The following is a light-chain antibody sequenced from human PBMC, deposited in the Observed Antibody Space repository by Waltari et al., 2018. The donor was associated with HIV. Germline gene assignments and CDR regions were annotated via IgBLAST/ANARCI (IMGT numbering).Light chain of an antibody. J-gene: IGLJ2*01. CDR2: EVS. Sequence: QSALTQPPSASGSLGQSVTIPCSGSSSDIGAYDSVSWFQQHPNNAPKPLLYEVSKRPSGVPDRFSGARSGETAFLSVSGLQPDDTAGYFCSSYGDNIRVLFGGGTNLTVL. CDR3: SSYGDNIRVL. V-gene: IGLV2-8*01. CDR1: SSDIGAYDS.